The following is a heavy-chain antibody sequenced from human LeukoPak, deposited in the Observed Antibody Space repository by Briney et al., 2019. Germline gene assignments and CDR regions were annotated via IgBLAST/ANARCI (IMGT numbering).Heavy chain of an antibody. CDR1: GYTFTGYY. V-gene: IGHV1-2*06. J-gene: IGHJ4*02. CDR3: ARDTYYYDSSGYKYYFDY. Sequence: ASVKVSCKASGYTFTGYYMHWVRQAPGHGLEWMGRINPNSGGTNYAQKFQGRVTMTRDTSISTAYMELSRLRSDDTAVYYCARDTYYYDSSGYKYYFDYWGQGTLVTVSS. D-gene: IGHD3-22*01. CDR2: INPNSGGT.